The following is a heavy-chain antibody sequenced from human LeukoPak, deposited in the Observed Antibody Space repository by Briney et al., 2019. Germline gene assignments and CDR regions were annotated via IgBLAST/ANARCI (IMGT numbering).Heavy chain of an antibody. J-gene: IGHJ5*02. CDR2: IYYTGST. CDR3: ARGGIAARPRWFDP. CDR1: GGSISSYY. V-gene: IGHV4-59*12. D-gene: IGHD6-6*01. Sequence: PSETLSLTCTVSGGSISSYYWSWIRQTPGKGLEWIGYIYYTGSTNYNPSLKSRVTISVDTSKNQFSLKLSSVTAADTAVYYCARGGIAARPRWFDPWGQGTLVTVSS.